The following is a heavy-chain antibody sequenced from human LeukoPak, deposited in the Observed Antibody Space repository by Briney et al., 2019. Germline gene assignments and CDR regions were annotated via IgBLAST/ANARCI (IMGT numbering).Heavy chain of an antibody. CDR2: ISDSGGNT. CDR3: AKYLPGGAVSGAFDY. CDR1: GFTFSSYA. J-gene: IGHJ4*02. V-gene: IGHV3-23*01. Sequence: GGSLRLSCAASGFTFSSYAMSWVRQAPGKGLEWASGISDSGGNTNYAASVKGRFTISRDNSKTTLYLQMNSLRGEDTAVYYCAKYLPGGAVSGAFDYWGQGTLVTVSS. D-gene: IGHD6-19*01.